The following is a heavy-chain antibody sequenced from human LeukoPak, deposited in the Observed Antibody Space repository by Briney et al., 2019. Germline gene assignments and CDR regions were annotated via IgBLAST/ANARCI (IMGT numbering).Heavy chain of an antibody. CDR1: GFTFSSYA. J-gene: IGHJ3*02. CDR3: ATDRYSTSSGDCFDI. Sequence: GGSLRLSCAASGFTFSSYAMSWVRQAPGKGLEWVSGVSGSGGSTYYAESVKGRFTISRDNSKNTLYLQVNSLRAEDTAVYYCATDRYSTSSGDCFDIWGQGTLVTVSS. D-gene: IGHD6-6*01. CDR2: VSGSGGST. V-gene: IGHV3-23*01.